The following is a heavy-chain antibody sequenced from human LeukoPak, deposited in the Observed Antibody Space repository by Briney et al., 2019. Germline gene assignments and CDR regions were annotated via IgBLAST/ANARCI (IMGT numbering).Heavy chain of an antibody. CDR1: GFTFSSYW. CDR3: ARSGYCSGGSCYDYYMDV. Sequence: GGSLRLSCAASGFTFSSYWMSWVRQAPGKGLEWVANIKQDGNEKYYVDSVKGRFTITRDNAKNSLYLQMNSLRAEDTAVYYCARSGYCSGGSCYDYYMDVWGKGTTVTVSS. J-gene: IGHJ6*03. CDR2: IKQDGNEK. D-gene: IGHD2-15*01. V-gene: IGHV3-7*01.